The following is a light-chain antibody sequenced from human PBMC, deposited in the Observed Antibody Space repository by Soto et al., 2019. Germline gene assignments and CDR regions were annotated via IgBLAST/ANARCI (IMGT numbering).Light chain of an antibody. V-gene: IGKV3-15*01. CDR1: QSVSSN. J-gene: IGKJ2*01. Sequence: EIVMTQSPANLSVSPGERATLSCRARQSVSSNLAWYQQKPGHGPRLLIYGASTRASGIPARFSGSGSGTAFSLTISSLQSEDFAVYYCQQYNKWPPYTFGQGTKVEIK. CDR3: QQYNKWPPYT. CDR2: GAS.